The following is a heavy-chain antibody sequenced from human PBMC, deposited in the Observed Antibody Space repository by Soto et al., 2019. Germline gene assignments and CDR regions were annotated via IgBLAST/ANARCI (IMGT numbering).Heavy chain of an antibody. CDR3: ATPGGRDFNAFDV. V-gene: IGHV5-51*01. Sequence: PGESLKISCQGSGYTFTRNWIGWVRQMPGKGLEWMGIIFPLDSDTRYSPSSQGQVTISADNSISTAYLQWSSLKASDTATYYCATPGGRDFNAFDVWGQGTMVTVSS. CDR1: GYTFTRNW. CDR2: IFPLDSDT. D-gene: IGHD2-21*02. J-gene: IGHJ3*01.